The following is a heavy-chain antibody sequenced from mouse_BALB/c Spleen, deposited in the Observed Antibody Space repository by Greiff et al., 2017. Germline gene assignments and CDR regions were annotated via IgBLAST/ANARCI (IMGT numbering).Heavy chain of an antibody. V-gene: IGHV3-2*02. CDR1: GYSITSDYA. CDR2: ISYSGST. D-gene: IGHD2-1*01. J-gene: IGHJ3*01. Sequence: EVQGVESGPGLVKPSQSLSLTCTVTGYSITSDYAWNWIRQFPGNKLEWMGYISYSGSTSYNPSLKSRISITRDTSKNQFFLQLNSVTTEDTATYYCAIYYGNYPWFAYWGQGTLVTVSA. CDR3: AIYYGNYPWFAY.